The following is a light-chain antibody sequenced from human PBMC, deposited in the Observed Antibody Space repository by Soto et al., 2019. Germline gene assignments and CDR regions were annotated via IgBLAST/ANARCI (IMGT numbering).Light chain of an antibody. Sequence: EIVLTQSPGTLSLSPGERAALSCRASQSIPSNYLAWYQQKPGQAPRLLIYGACSRATGIPDRFSGSGSGTDCTSTISRVEPDYCRGDYWYQDGTSPLYTFGQGTKLE. J-gene: IGKJ2*01. CDR2: GAC. CDR3: YQDGTSPLYT. V-gene: IGKV3-20*01. CDR1: QSIPSNY.